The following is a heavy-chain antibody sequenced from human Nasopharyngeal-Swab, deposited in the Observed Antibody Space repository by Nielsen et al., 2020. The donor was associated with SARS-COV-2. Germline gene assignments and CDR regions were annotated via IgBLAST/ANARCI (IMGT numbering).Heavy chain of an antibody. V-gene: IGHV3-30-3*01. CDR2: ISFDGSNE. CDR1: GFSFSNSP. Sequence: GGSLRLSCAASGFSFSNSPMYWVRQAPGKGLEGVAVISFDGSNEYYADSVKGRFTISRDNSQNTLFLQMSSLKTDDTAVYYCAKGAPGPLDHWGQGALVTVSS. D-gene: IGHD3-16*01. J-gene: IGHJ4*02. CDR3: AKGAPGPLDH.